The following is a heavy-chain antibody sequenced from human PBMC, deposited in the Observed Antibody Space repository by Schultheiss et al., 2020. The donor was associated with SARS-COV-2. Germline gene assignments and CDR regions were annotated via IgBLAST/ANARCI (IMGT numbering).Heavy chain of an antibody. V-gene: IGHV3-53*01. D-gene: IGHD1-1*01. Sequence: GGSLRLSCAASGLTVSSNYMSWVRQAPGKGLEWVSVIYSGGSTYYADSVKGRFTISRDNSKNTLYLQMNSLRAEDTAVYYCAKDSDDGVYYYYGMDVWGQGTTVTVSS. CDR2: IYSGGST. CDR3: AKDSDDGVYYYYGMDV. J-gene: IGHJ6*02. CDR1: GLTVSSNY.